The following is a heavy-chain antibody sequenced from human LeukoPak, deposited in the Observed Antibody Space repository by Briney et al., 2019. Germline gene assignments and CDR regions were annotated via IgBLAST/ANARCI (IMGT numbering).Heavy chain of an antibody. Sequence: GRSLRLSCTASGFTFGDYAMSWFRQAPGMGLEWVAVITYDGYKEFYADSVKGRFTISRDNAKNSLYLQMNSLRADDTAVYYCARFAAGGSYYYYMDVWGKGTTVTVSS. CDR1: GFTFGDYA. J-gene: IGHJ6*03. V-gene: IGHV3-30-3*01. CDR2: ITYDGYKE. CDR3: ARFAAGGSYYYYMDV. D-gene: IGHD6-25*01.